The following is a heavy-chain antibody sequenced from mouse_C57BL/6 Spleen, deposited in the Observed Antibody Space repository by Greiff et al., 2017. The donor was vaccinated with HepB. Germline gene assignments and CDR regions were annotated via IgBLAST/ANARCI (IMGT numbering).Heavy chain of an antibody. J-gene: IGHJ2*01. CDR1: GYTFTDYE. CDR2: IDPETGGT. V-gene: IGHV1-15*01. Sequence: QVQLQQSGAELVRPGASVTLSCKASGYTFTDYEMHWVKQTPVHGLEWIGAIDPETGGTAYNQKFKGKAILTADKSSSTAYMELRSLTSEDSAVYYCTRFTTVVGLDYWGQGTTLTVSS. CDR3: TRFTTVVGLDY. D-gene: IGHD1-1*01.